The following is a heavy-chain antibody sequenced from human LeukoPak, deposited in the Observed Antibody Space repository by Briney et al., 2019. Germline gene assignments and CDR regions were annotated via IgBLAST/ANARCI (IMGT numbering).Heavy chain of an antibody. CDR1: GGSISSSSYY. Sequence: PSETLSLTCTVSGGSISSSSYYWGWIRQPPGKGLEWIGSIYYSGSTYYNPSLKSRVTISVDTSKNQFSLKLSSVTAADTAVYYCATEAQPYYYDSSGYYRGWFDPWGQGTLVTVSS. CDR2: IYYSGST. J-gene: IGHJ5*02. D-gene: IGHD3-22*01. V-gene: IGHV4-39*07. CDR3: ATEAQPYYYDSSGYYRGWFDP.